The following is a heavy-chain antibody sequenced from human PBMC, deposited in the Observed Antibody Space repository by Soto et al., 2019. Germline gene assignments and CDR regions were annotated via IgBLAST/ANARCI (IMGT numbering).Heavy chain of an antibody. CDR1: GFTFSDYY. D-gene: IGHD6-13*01. CDR2: ISSSGSTI. V-gene: IGHV3-11*01. J-gene: IGHJ5*02. CDR3: ARDSSSWSVYNWFDP. Sequence: GGSLRLSCAASGFTFSDYYMSWIRQAPGKGLEWVSYISSSGSTIYYADSVKGRFTISRDNAKNSLYLQMNSLRAEDTAVYYCARDSSSWSVYNWFDPWGQGTLVTAPQ.